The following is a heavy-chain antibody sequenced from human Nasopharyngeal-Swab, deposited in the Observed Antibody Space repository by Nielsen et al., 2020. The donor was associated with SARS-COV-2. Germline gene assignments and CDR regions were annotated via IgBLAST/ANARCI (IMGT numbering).Heavy chain of an antibody. CDR2: IWYDGSNK. Sequence: GGSLRLSCAASGFTFRSYGMHWVRQAPGKGLEWVAVIWYDGSNKYYADSVKGRFTISRDNSKNTLYLQMNSLRAEDTAVYYCARALGGYYGMDVWGQGTTVTVSS. CDR3: ARALGGYYGMDV. V-gene: IGHV3-33*01. J-gene: IGHJ6*02. D-gene: IGHD1-26*01. CDR1: GFTFRSYG.